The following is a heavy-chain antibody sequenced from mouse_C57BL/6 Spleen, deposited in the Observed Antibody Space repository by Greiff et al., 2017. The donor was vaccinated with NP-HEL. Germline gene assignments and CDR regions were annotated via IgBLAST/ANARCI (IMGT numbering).Heavy chain of an antibody. CDR2: IRNKANGYTT. CDR1: GFTFTDYY. Sequence: EVKLVESGGGLVQPGGSLSLSCAASGFTFTDYYMSWVRQPPGKALEWLGFIRNKANGYTTEYSASVKGRFTISRDNSQSILYLQMNALRAEDSAPYYCARYWTAQATPFAYWGQGTLVTVSA. V-gene: IGHV7-3*01. D-gene: IGHD3-2*02. CDR3: ARYWTAQATPFAY. J-gene: IGHJ3*01.